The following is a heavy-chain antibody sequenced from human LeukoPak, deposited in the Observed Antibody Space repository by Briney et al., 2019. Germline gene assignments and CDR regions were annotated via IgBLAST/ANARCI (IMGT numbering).Heavy chain of an antibody. CDR1: GFSFSSYN. J-gene: IGHJ5*02. CDR2: ITTSSTYT. D-gene: IGHD5-24*01. Sequence: GGSLRLSCAASGFSFSSYNMNWVRQAPGKVLEWVSSITTSSTYTFYADSVKGRFTISRDNAKNSLYLQMNSLRAEDTAVYYCARGAGYNLNWFDPWGQGTLVTVSS. CDR3: ARGAGYNLNWFDP. V-gene: IGHV3-21*01.